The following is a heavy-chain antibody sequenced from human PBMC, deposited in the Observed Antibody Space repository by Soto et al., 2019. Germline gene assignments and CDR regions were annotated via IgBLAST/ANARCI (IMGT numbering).Heavy chain of an antibody. CDR3: AKDGVGSSWYEKYYYYGMDV. Sequence: QVQLVESGGGVVQPGRSLRLSCAASGFTFSSYGMHWVRQAPGKGLEWVAVISYDGSNKYYADSVKGRFTISRDNSKNTLYLQMNSLRAEDTAVYYCAKDGVGSSWYEKYYYYGMDVWGQGTTVTVSS. CDR2: ISYDGSNK. D-gene: IGHD6-13*01. V-gene: IGHV3-30*18. J-gene: IGHJ6*02. CDR1: GFTFSSYG.